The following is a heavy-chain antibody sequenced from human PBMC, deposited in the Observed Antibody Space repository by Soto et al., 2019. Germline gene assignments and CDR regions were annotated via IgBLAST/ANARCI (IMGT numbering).Heavy chain of an antibody. CDR3: VRSSGSQPRAGWFDP. D-gene: IGHD1-26*01. J-gene: IGHJ5*02. V-gene: IGHV3-9*01. CDR2: ISWNSVTI. Sequence: EVQLLESGGGLTQPGGSLRLACAASGFSFSSYAMSWVRQAPGKGLEWVSGISWNSVTINYADSVKGRFTISRDNAKRTLHLQMNSLRPEDTAIYYCVRSSGSQPRAGWFDPWGQGTLVTVS. CDR1: GFSFSSYA.